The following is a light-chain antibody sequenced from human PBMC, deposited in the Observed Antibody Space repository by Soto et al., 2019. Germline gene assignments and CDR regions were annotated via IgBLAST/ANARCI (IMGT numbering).Light chain of an antibody. CDR2: AAS. Sequence: EIVLTQSPATLSLSAGERATLSCRASQSVSSNYLVWHQQKPGQAPRLLIYAASRRATGIPDRFSGSGSGTEFTLTITSLQSEDFAVYYCQQYYNWPITFGQGTRLEIK. V-gene: IGKV3D-15*01. CDR3: QQYYNWPIT. J-gene: IGKJ5*01. CDR1: QSVSSN.